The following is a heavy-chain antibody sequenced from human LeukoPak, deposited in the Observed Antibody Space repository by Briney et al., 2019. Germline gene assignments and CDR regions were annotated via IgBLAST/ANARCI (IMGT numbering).Heavy chain of an antibody. Sequence: GGSLRLSCAASGFTFSGSAMHWVRQASGKGLEWVGRIRSKANSYATAYAASAKGRFTISRDDPKNTAYLQMNSLKTEDTAVYYCTRHFSAAGNYWGQGTLVTVSS. CDR3: TRHFSAAGNY. D-gene: IGHD6-13*01. CDR1: GFTFSGSA. J-gene: IGHJ4*02. CDR2: IRSKANSYAT. V-gene: IGHV3-73*01.